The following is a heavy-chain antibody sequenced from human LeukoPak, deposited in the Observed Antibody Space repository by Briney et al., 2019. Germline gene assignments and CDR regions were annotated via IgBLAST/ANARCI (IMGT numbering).Heavy chain of an antibody. V-gene: IGHV3-73*01. D-gene: IGHD3-22*01. J-gene: IGHJ4*02. CDR2: IRSEANSYAT. Sequence: PGGSLRLSCAASGFTFSGSAMHWVRQASGKGLEWVGRIRSEANSYATAYAASVKGRFTISRDDSKNMAYLQMNSLKIEDTAVYYCARDLARADYYDSSGYHGDDYWGQGTLVTVSS. CDR1: GFTFSGSA. CDR3: ARDLARADYYDSSGYHGDDY.